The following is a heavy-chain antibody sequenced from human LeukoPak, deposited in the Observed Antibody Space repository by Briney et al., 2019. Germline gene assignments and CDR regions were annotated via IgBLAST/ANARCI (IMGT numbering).Heavy chain of an antibody. CDR2: IIANGGRT. CDR3: GKDPNGDYVGAFDI. D-gene: IGHD3-16*01. J-gene: IGHJ3*02. Sequence: GGSLRLSCAASGFTFSNYAMSWVRQAPGKGLEWVSCIIANGGRTYYADSVKGRFTISRDKFKNILYLQMSSLRADDTALYYCGKDPNGDYVGAFDIWGHGTMVTVSS. V-gene: IGHV3-23*01. CDR1: GFTFSNYA.